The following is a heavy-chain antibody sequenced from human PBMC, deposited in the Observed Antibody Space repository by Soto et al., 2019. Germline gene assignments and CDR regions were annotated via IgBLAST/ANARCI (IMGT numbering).Heavy chain of an antibody. J-gene: IGHJ4*02. CDR2: IFTNDEK. Sequence: QVTLKEPGPALVKPTETLTLTCTVSGFSLRSARMGVGWIRQPPGKALEWLAHIFTNDEKLYSTSLKSRVTISKDTSKRQVVLTMTKMDPVDTATYYCARQLYYYDTSGYYYDYWGQGTLVTVSS. CDR3: ARQLYYYDTSGYYYDY. CDR1: GFSLRSARMG. V-gene: IGHV2-26*01. D-gene: IGHD3-22*01.